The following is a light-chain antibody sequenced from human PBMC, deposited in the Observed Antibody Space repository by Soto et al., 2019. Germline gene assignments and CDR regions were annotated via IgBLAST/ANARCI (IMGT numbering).Light chain of an antibody. Sequence: DIVMTQSPDSLAVSLGERATINCKSSQSVLYSSNNKDYLAWYQQKPGQPPKLLIYWASIRESGVPDRFSGSGSGTDFTLTISSLQAEDVAVYYCQQYYDPPLTFGGGTKVEIK. CDR3: QQYYDPPLT. V-gene: IGKV4-1*01. J-gene: IGKJ4*01. CDR1: QSVLYSSNNKDY. CDR2: WAS.